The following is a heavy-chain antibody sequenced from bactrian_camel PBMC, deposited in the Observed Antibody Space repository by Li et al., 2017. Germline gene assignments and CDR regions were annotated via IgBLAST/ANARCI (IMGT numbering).Heavy chain of an antibody. CDR3: AADWYGGSCSRPPYHNKY. CDR1: GYAYSNYY. J-gene: IGHJ4*01. CDR2: IARDGST. V-gene: IGHV3S53*01. Sequence: HVQLVESGGGSVQAGGSLRLSCAASGYAYSNYYMGWFRQAPGKEREGVAAIARDGSTSYADSVKGRFTISRDNAKNTLYLQMNSLKPDDTAMYYCAADWYGGSCSRPPYHNKYWGQGTQVTVS. D-gene: IGHD6*01.